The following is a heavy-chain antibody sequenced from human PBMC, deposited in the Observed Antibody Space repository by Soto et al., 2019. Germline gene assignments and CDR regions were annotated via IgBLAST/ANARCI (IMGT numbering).Heavy chain of an antibody. D-gene: IGHD7-27*01. J-gene: IGHJ4*02. CDR1: GGSFSGYY. V-gene: IGHV4-34*01. CDR2: INHSGST. CDR3: ARGWGRIFDY. Sequence: QVQLQQWGAGLLEPSETLSLNYAVYGGSFSGYYWSWIRQPPGKGLEWIGEINHSGSTNYNPSLKSRVTISVDTSKNQFSLKLSSVTAADTAVYYCARGWGRIFDYWGQGALVTVSS.